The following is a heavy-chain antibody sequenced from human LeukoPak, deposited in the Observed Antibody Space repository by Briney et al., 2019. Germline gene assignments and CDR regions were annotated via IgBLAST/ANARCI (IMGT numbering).Heavy chain of an antibody. V-gene: IGHV3-21*01. Sequence: GGSLRLSCAASGFTFSSYSMNWVRQAPGKGLEWVSSISSSSSYIYYADSVKGRFTISRDNAKNSLYLQMNSLRAEDTAVYYCARGSGGGSGSYYSSFDYWGQGTLVTVSS. CDR3: ARGSGGGSGSYYSSFDY. CDR2: ISSSSSYI. J-gene: IGHJ4*02. CDR1: GFTFSSYS. D-gene: IGHD3-10*01.